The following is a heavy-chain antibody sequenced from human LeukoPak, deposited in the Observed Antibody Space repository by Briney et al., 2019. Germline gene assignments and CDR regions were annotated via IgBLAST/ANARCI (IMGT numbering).Heavy chain of an antibody. CDR3: ARDLAYCGGDCPYNWFDP. CDR2: IYTSGST. J-gene: IGHJ5*02. CDR1: GGSISSGSYY. V-gene: IGHV4-61*02. D-gene: IGHD2-21*02. Sequence: SETLSLTCTVSGGSISSGSYYWSWIRQPAGKGLEWIGRIYTSGSTNYNPSLKSRVTMSVDTSKNQFSLKLSSVTAADTAVYYCARDLAYCGGDCPYNWFDPWGQGTLVTVSS.